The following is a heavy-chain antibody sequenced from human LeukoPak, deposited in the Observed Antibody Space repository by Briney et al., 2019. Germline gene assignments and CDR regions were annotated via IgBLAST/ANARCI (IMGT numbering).Heavy chain of an antibody. CDR3: ARAGGWNYVTEYYYMDV. Sequence: SVKVSCKASGGTFSSYAISWVRQAPGQGLEWMGGIIPIFGTANYAQKFQGRVTITTDESTSTAYMELSSLRSEDPAVYYCARAGGWNYVTEYYYMDVWGKATTVTVFS. CDR1: GGTFSSYA. J-gene: IGHJ6*03. V-gene: IGHV1-69*05. CDR2: IIPIFGTA. D-gene: IGHD1-7*01.